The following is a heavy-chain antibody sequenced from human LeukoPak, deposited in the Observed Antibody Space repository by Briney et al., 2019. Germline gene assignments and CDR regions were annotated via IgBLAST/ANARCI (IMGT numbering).Heavy chain of an antibody. CDR1: GGSISSYY. D-gene: IGHD3-22*01. V-gene: IGHV4-4*07. Sequence: SETLSLTCTFSGGSISSYYWSWIRQPAGKGLEWIGRIHTSGSTNYNPSLKSRVTMSVDTSKNQFSLKLSSVTAADTAVYYCARVWDYYDSSGYYSYHDAFDIWGQGTMVTVSS. J-gene: IGHJ3*02. CDR3: ARVWDYYDSSGYYSYHDAFDI. CDR2: IHTSGST.